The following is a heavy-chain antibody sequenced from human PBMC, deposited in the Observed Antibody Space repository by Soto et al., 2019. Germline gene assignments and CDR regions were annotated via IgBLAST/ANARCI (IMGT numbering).Heavy chain of an antibody. CDR3: ARTMYSSSSFGY. CDR1: GGAFSSYA. J-gene: IGHJ4*02. D-gene: IGHD6-6*01. CDR2: IIPIFGTA. Sequence: SVKVSCKASGGAFSSYAISWVRQAPGQGLEWMGGIIPIFGTANYAQKFQGRVTITADESTSTAYMELSSLRSEDTAVYYCARTMYSSSSFGYWGQGTLVTVSS. V-gene: IGHV1-69*13.